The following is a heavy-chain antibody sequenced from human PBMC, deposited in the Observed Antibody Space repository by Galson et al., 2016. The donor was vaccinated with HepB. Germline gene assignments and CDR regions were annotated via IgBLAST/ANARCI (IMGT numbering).Heavy chain of an antibody. J-gene: IGHJ4*02. CDR1: GFTFGDYA. CDR2: VRRKAYGATT. D-gene: IGHD4-11*01. CDR3: ARGTPDYRPYYFDY. V-gene: IGHV3-49*03. Sequence: SLRLSCATTGFTFGDYAMSWFRQAPGKGLEWVGFVRRKAYGATTEYAASVKARFTIPRDDSTSFAYLQLRSLNTGDTAVYYCARGTPDYRPYYFDYWGQGTLVTVSS.